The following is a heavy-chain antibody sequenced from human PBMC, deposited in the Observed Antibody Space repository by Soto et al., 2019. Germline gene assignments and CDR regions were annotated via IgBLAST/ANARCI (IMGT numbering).Heavy chain of an antibody. V-gene: IGHV4-39*01. CDR3: ARLGDYYDSSM. CDR2: IYYSGST. J-gene: IGHJ4*02. CDR1: GGSITSSYY. Sequence: NPSETLSLTCSVTGGSITSSYYWGWIRQPPGKGLEWIGNIYYSGSTYYNPSLKSRVTISVDTSKNQFSLKLSSVTAADTAVYYCARLGDYYDSSMWGQGTLVTVSS. D-gene: IGHD3-22*01.